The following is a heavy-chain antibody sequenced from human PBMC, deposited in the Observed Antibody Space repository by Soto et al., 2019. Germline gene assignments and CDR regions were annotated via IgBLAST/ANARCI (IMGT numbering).Heavy chain of an antibody. J-gene: IGHJ5*02. Sequence: ASVKVSCKASGYTFTSYDINWVRQAAGQGLEWMGWMNPNSGNTGYAQKFQGRVTMTRNTSISTAYMELSSLRSEDTAVYYCARFIGGGWYYDPSRAWFDPWGQGTLVTVSS. CDR1: GYTFTSYD. V-gene: IGHV1-8*01. CDR2: MNPNSGNT. CDR3: ARFIGGGWYYDPSRAWFDP. D-gene: IGHD3-3*01.